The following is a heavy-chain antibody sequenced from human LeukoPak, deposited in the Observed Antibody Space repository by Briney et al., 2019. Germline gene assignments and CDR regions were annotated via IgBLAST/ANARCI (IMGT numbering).Heavy chain of an antibody. V-gene: IGHV3-11*04. CDR2: ISRGGSTT. D-gene: IGHD5-18*01. Sequence: PGGSLRLSCAASGFTFSDYYMSWIRQAPGKGLEWVSYISRGGSTTYYADSVKGRFTISRDNAKNSLYLQMNSLRAEDTAVYYCANEGEIGYGYFYWGQGTLVTVSS. J-gene: IGHJ4*02. CDR1: GFTFSDYY. CDR3: ANEGEIGYGYFY.